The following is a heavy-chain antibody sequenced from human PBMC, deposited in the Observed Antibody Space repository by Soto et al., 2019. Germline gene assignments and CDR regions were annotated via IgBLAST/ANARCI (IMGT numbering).Heavy chain of an antibody. CDR3: EKVGRNWNPDY. Sequence: QVQLVESGGGVVQPGRSLRLSCTASGYSFSTYGMHWVRQAPGKGLEWVIFISYDGSNKFYLDSVKGRFSISRDNSRNTLYLQMNSLRPEDTATYYCEKVGRNWNPDYWGQGTLVTVSS. J-gene: IGHJ4*02. CDR2: ISYDGSNK. CDR1: GYSFSTYG. D-gene: IGHD1-20*01. V-gene: IGHV3-30*18.